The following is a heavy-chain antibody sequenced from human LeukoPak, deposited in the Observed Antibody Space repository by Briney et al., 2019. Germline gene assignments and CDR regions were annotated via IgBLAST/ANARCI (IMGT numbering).Heavy chain of an antibody. J-gene: IGHJ3*02. CDR2: IYPGDSDT. Sequence: GESLKISCKGSGYSFTGYWIGWVRQMPGKGLEWMGIIYPGDSDTRYSPSFQGQVTISVDKSISTAYLQWSSLKASDTAMYYCARRLAAANTDAFDIWGQGTMVTISS. CDR3: ARRLAAANTDAFDI. D-gene: IGHD6-13*01. CDR1: GYSFTGYW. V-gene: IGHV5-51*01.